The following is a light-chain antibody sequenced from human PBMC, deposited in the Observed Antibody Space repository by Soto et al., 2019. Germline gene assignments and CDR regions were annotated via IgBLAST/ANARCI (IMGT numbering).Light chain of an antibody. CDR2: GAS. Sequence: EIVLTQSPGTLSLSPGERATLSCRASQSVSSSYLAWYQQKPGQAPRLLIYGASSRATGIPDRFSGSGSGTDFTLTISRLEPEDFAVYYCQQYDSSPFLGPGTKVDIK. J-gene: IGKJ3*01. V-gene: IGKV3-20*01. CDR1: QSVSSSY. CDR3: QQYDSSPF.